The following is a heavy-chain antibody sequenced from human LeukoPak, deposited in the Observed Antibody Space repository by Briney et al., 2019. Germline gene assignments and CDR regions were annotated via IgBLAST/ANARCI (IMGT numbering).Heavy chain of an antibody. J-gene: IGHJ5*02. D-gene: IGHD2-2*02. CDR1: GYSISSGYY. V-gene: IGHV4-38-2*02. Sequence: SETLSLTCTVSGYSISSGYYWGWIRQPPGKGLEWIGSIYHSGSTYYNPSLKSRVTISVDTSKNQFSLKLSSVTAADTAVYYCARDVLDGYCSSTSCYRGLENWFDPWGQGTLVTVSS. CDR2: IYHSGST. CDR3: ARDVLDGYCSSTSCYRGLENWFDP.